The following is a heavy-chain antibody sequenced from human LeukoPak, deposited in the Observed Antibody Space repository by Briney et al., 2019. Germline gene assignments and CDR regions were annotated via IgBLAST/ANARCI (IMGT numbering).Heavy chain of an antibody. CDR1: DDSIGSYY. CDR2: IYYGGNT. J-gene: IGHJ5*01. CDR3: ARGRARDGSYPWFDS. D-gene: IGHD3-16*02. V-gene: IGHV4-59*01. Sequence: SETLSLTCSVSDDSIGSYYWTWIRQSPGKGLERIGYIYYGGNTNYSPSLKSRVSISVDTSNNPFSLQRSSLSAADTAIYYCARGRARDGSYPWFDSRGQGTLVSVSS.